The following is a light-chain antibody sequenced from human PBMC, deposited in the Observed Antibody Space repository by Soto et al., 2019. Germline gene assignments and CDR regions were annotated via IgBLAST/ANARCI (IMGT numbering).Light chain of an antibody. Sequence: QSVLTQPASVSGSPGQSITIPCTGTSSDVGGFNYVSWYQQHPGKAPKLLIFDVYSRPSGISNRFSGSKSGNTASLTISGLQAEDEADYYCSSYTTSSSYAFGAGTKVTVL. V-gene: IGLV2-14*01. CDR2: DVY. CDR1: SSDVGGFNY. J-gene: IGLJ1*01. CDR3: SSYTTSSSYA.